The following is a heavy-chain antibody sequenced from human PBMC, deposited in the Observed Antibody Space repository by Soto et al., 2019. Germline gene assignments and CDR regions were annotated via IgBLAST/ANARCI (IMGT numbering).Heavy chain of an antibody. CDR2: IYHSGTT. CDR1: GGSVSGAGYS. CDR3: ARAQFYSGSGNYNNLMFDA. D-gene: IGHD3-10*01. J-gene: IGHJ5*02. V-gene: IGHV4-30-2*01. Sequence: SESLSLTCAVSGGSVSGAGYSWSWIRQPPGGGLDWIGYIYHSGTTYCNPSLKTRLTMSLDRSNNKFSLTLNSVTAADTALYFCARAQFYSGSGNYNNLMFDAWGKGTQVTVSS.